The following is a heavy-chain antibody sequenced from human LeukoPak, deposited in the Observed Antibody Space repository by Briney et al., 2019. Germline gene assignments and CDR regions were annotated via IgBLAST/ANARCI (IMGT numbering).Heavy chain of an antibody. D-gene: IGHD6-13*01. J-gene: IGHJ4*02. CDR3: AKASAGSSWFLGDDY. CDR2: LSDSGFSS. V-gene: IGHV3-23*01. CDR1: GFTFSNHW. Sequence: GGSLRLSCAASGFTFSNHWMSWVRQAPGKGLEWVSGLSDSGFSSYYADSVKGRFTISRDNSKNTLFLQMNSLRVEDTAIYYCAKASAGSSWFLGDDYWGQGTLVTVSS.